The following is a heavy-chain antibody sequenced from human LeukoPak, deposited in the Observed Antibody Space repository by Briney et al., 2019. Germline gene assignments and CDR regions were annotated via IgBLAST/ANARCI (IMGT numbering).Heavy chain of an antibody. CDR1: GDIFSSYA. D-gene: IGHD4-11*01. J-gene: IGHJ4*02. CDR3: AREGNRLDYNMGVFYFAS. V-gene: IGHV1-69*05. CDR2: IIPISTTT. Sequence: SVKVSCKASGDIFSSYAINWMRQAPGQGLEWMGGIIPISTTTTYAQKFQDRVTTTTDRLTNTAYMELSRLTYDDTAVYYCAREGNRLDYNMGVFYFASWGQGTLVTVSS.